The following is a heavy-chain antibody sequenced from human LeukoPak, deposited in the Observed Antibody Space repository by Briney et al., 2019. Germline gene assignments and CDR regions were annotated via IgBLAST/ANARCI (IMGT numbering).Heavy chain of an antibody. Sequence: GGSLRLSCAASGFTFSSYGMHWVRQAPGKGLEWVAFIRYDGSNKYYADSVKGRFTVSRDNSKNTLYLQMNSLRAEDTAVYYCAKDSSRIAVAGTYGNYWGQGTLVTVSS. CDR1: GFTFSSYG. D-gene: IGHD6-19*01. V-gene: IGHV3-30*02. J-gene: IGHJ4*02. CDR2: IRYDGSNK. CDR3: AKDSSRIAVAGTYGNY.